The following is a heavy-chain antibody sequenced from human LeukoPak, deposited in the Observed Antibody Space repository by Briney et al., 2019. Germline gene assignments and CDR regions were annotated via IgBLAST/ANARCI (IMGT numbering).Heavy chain of an antibody. CDR3: ARVNYYDSSGYPTEFDY. V-gene: IGHV4-34*01. D-gene: IGHD3-22*01. J-gene: IGHJ4*02. CDR1: DGSFSGYY. CDR2: INHSGST. Sequence: PSETLSLTCAVYDGSFSGYYWSWIRQPPGKGLEWIGEINHSGSTNYNPSLKSRVTISLDTSKSQFSLKVRYVTAEDTAVYYCARVNYYDSSGYPTEFDYWGQGTLVTVSS.